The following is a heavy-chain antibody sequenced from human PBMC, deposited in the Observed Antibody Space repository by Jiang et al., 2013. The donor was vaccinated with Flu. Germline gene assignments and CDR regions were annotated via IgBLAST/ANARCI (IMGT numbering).Heavy chain of an antibody. Sequence: SGLVKPSETLSLTCTVSGGSISTSSYFWGWIRQPPGKGLEWVGSIHYSGSTYYNPSLKSRLTISVDTSKNQFSLKLSSVTAADTAVYYCTRGLRQDGAFDIWGQGTRVTFSS. V-gene: IGHV4-39*07. CDR1: GGSISTSSYF. D-gene: IGHD4-17*01. CDR3: TRGLRQDGAFDI. CDR2: IHYSGST. J-gene: IGHJ3*02.